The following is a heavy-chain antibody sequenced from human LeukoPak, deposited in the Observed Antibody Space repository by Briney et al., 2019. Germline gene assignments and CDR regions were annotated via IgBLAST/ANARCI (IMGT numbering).Heavy chain of an antibody. J-gene: IGHJ4*02. D-gene: IGHD1-26*01. CDR2: ISLAGQT. V-gene: IGHV4/OR15-8*02. CDR3: SRESGPFCPFGY. CDR1: GGSISGTNW. Sequence: PSETLSLTGGVSGGSISGTNWWSWVRQPPGQGLEWIGEISLAGQTNYNPSLNGRVTMSLDKSSNQLSLHLTSVTAADTATYCSRESGPFCPFGYWGQGTLVIVSS.